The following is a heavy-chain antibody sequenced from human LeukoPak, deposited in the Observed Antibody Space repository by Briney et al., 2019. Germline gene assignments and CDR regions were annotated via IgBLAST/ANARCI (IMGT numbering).Heavy chain of an antibody. V-gene: IGHV3-48*03. J-gene: IGHJ4*02. Sequence: GGSLRLSCAASGFTLSTYDMNWVRQAPGKGLEWVSHISTTGTTVYYADAVKGRYTISRDNDKNTLYLQMNSLRAEDTAVYYCARGRTMGHFWGQGTLVTVSS. D-gene: IGHD4/OR15-4a*01. CDR3: ARGRTMGHF. CDR1: GFTLSTYD. CDR2: ISTTGTTV.